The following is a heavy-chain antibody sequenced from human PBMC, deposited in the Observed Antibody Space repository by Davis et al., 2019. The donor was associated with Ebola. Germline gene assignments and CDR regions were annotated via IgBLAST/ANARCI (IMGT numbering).Heavy chain of an antibody. CDR1: GFTFDDYA. CDR3: ARSNSPVAYFDY. D-gene: IGHD6-19*01. V-gene: IGHV3-9*01. Sequence: PGGSLRLSCAASGFTFDDYAMHWVRQAPGKGLEWVSGISWNSGSIGYADSVKGRFTISRDNAKNTLYLQMNSLRAEDTAVYYCARSNSPVAYFDYWGKGTLVTVSS. J-gene: IGHJ4*02. CDR2: ISWNSGSI.